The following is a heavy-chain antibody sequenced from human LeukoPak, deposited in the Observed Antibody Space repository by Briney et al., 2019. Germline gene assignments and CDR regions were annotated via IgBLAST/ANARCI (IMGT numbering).Heavy chain of an antibody. J-gene: IGHJ4*02. Sequence: EWMGRIIPILGIANYAQKFQGRVTITADKSTSTAYMELSSLRSEDTAVYYCARMYSGSHRVTNWGQGTLVTVSS. D-gene: IGHD1-26*01. V-gene: IGHV1-69*02. CDR2: IIPILGIA. CDR3: ARMYSGSHRVTN.